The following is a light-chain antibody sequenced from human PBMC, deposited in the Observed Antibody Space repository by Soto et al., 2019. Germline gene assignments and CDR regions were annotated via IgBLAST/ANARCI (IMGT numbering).Light chain of an antibody. CDR2: DAS. Sequence: DIRMTQSPSTLSTSVGDRVTITCRASQNIRGWLAWYQQKPGKAPKLLIYDASTLESGVPSRFSGSGSGTEFTLTISSLQPDDCATYYCQQYNSYSWTFGQGTTLAIK. J-gene: IGKJ1*01. CDR3: QQYNSYSWT. V-gene: IGKV1-5*01. CDR1: QNIRGW.